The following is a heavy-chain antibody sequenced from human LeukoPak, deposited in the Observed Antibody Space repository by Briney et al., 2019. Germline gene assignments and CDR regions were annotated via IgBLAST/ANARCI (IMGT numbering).Heavy chain of an antibody. CDR3: ARDWDYYGSGSYYVDY. CDR1: GYTFTSYG. J-gene: IGHJ4*02. CDR2: ISAYNGNT. V-gene: IGHV1-18*01. D-gene: IGHD3-10*01. Sequence: ASVKVSCKASGYTFTSYGISWVRQAPGQGLEWMGWISAYNGNTNYAQKLQGRVTMTTDTSTSTAYMELRSLRSDDTAVYYCARDWDYYGSGSYYVDYWGQGTLVTVSS.